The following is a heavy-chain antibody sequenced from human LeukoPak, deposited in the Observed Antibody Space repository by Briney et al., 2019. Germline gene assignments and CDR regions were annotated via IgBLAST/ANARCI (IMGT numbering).Heavy chain of an antibody. V-gene: IGHV4-4*07. Sequence: SETLSLTCTVSGNSIRSYHWSWIRQPAGKGLEWIGRIYTSGSTNYNPSLKSRVTMSVDTSKNQFSLKLSSVTAADTAVYYCARYTAMVNDAFDIWGQGTMVTVSS. CDR2: IYTSGST. J-gene: IGHJ3*02. CDR1: GNSIRSYH. CDR3: ARYTAMVNDAFDI. D-gene: IGHD5-18*01.